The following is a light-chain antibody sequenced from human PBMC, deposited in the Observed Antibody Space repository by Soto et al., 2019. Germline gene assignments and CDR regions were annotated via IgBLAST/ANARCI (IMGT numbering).Light chain of an antibody. CDR3: QHYGSSPT. CDR2: GAS. CDR1: QSVSSSY. Sequence: SGLTQYPDTLSLSPGERATLSCRASQSVSSSYLAWYQQKPGQAPRLLIYGASSRATGIPNRFRSRGSGTDFILTISRLDPEDFAAYYCQHYGSSPTFGQGTKVDIK. J-gene: IGKJ1*01. V-gene: IGKV3-20*01.